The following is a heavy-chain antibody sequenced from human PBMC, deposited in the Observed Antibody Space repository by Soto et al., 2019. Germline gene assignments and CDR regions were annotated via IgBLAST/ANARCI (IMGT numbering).Heavy chain of an antibody. V-gene: IGHV1-3*01. J-gene: IGHJ5*02. CDR2: INAGNGNT. CDR3: ARTGSSSWFWFDP. D-gene: IGHD6-13*01. CDR1: GYTFTSYA. Sequence: ASVKVSCKASGYTFTSYAMHWVRQATGQRLEWMGWINAGNGNTKYSQKFQGRVTITRDTSASTAYMELSSLRSEDTAVYYCARTGSSSWFWFDPWGQGTLVTVSS.